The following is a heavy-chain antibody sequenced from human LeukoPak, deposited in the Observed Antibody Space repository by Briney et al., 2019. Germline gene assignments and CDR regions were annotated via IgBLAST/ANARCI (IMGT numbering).Heavy chain of an antibody. Sequence: SETLSLTCAVYGGSFSGYYWSWIRQPPGKGLEWIVEINHSGSTNYNPSLESRVTISVDTSKNQFSLKLSSVTAADTAVYYCARVIPASLKQWLVRDVWGKGTTVTVSS. CDR3: ARVIPASLKQWLVRDV. V-gene: IGHV4-34*01. D-gene: IGHD6-19*01. CDR2: INHSGST. J-gene: IGHJ6*04. CDR1: GGSFSGYY.